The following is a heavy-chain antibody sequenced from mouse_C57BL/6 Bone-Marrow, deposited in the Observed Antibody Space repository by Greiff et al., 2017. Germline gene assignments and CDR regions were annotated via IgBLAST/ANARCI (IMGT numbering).Heavy chain of an antibody. D-gene: IGHD2-4*01. V-gene: IGHV2-4*01. CDR3: AKPSFYDYDEVRYAMDY. J-gene: IGHJ4*01. Sequence: QVQLKESGPGLVQPSQRLSITCTVSGFSFTSYGVHWVRQPPGKGLEWLGVIWSGGSTDYNAAFISRLSISKDNSKSQVFFKMNSLQADDTAIYYCAKPSFYDYDEVRYAMDYWGQGTSVTVSS. CDR1: GFSFTSYG. CDR2: IWSGGST.